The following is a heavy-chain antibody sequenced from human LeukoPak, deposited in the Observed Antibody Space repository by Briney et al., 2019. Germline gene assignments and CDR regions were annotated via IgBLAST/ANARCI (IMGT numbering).Heavy chain of an antibody. CDR2: IYQSGSP. Sequence: SGTLSLTCAVSGGSISSNNWWSWVRQPPGKGLEWIGEIYQSGSPNYNPSLKSRVTISVDKSKNQFSLKLNSVTAADTAVYYCARDWGYSYGYLDCWGQGTLVTVSS. D-gene: IGHD5-18*01. V-gene: IGHV4-4*02. CDR3: ARDWGYSYGYLDC. J-gene: IGHJ4*02. CDR1: GGSISSNNW.